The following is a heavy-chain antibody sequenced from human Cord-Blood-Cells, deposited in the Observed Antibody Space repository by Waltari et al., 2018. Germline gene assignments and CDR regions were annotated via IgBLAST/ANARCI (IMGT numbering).Heavy chain of an antibody. CDR1: GFTVSSNY. V-gene: IGHV3-53*01. CDR3: ASERRYYYDSSGYYY. J-gene: IGHJ4*02. Sequence: EVQLVESGGGLIQPGGSLRLSCAASGFTVSSNYMSWVRQAPGKGLEWVSVIYSGGSTYYADSMKGRFTISRDNSKNTLYLQMNSLRAEDTAVYYCASERRYYYDSSGYYYWGQGTLVTVSS. CDR2: IYSGGST. D-gene: IGHD3-22*01.